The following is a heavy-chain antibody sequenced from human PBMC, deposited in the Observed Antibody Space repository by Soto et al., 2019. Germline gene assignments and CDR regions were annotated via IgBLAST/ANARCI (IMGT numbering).Heavy chain of an antibody. V-gene: IGHV1-3*01. J-gene: IGHJ6*02. CDR2: INAGNGNT. Sequence: QVQLVQSGAEVKKPGASVKVSCKASGYTFTNYAMHWVRQAPGQRLEWMGWINAGNGNTKYSQKFQGRVTITRDTSARTAYMELSSLRYGDTAVYYCARGPLLWGDVWGQGTTVTVSS. CDR3: ARGPLLWGDV. CDR1: GYTFTNYA. D-gene: IGHD3-10*01.